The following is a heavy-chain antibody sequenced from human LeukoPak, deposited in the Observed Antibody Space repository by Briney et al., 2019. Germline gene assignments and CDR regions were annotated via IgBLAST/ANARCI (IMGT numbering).Heavy chain of an antibody. CDR1: GYTFTGYY. D-gene: IGHD2-15*01. CDR3: ARDYRINYGMDV. CDR2: INPNSGGT. Sequence: SVKVSCKASGYTFTGYYMHWVRQAPGQGLEWMGWINPNSGGTNYAQKFQGRVTMTRDTSISTAYMEWSRLRSDDTAVYHCARDYRINYGMDVWGQGTTVTVSS. J-gene: IGHJ6*02. V-gene: IGHV1-2*02.